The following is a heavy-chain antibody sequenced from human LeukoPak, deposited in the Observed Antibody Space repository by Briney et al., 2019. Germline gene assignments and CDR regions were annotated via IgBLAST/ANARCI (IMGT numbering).Heavy chain of an antibody. CDR3: ARVDLRYFDWSITPGGTAAYDY. J-gene: IGHJ4*02. CDR2: ISYDGSNK. V-gene: IGHV3-30*04. Sequence: GGSLRLSCAASGFTFSSYAMHWVRQAPGKGLEWVAVISYDGSNKYYADSVKGRFTISRDNAKNSLYLQMNSLRAEDTAVYYCARVDLRYFDWSITPGGTAAYDYWGQGTLVTVSS. D-gene: IGHD3-9*01. CDR1: GFTFSSYA.